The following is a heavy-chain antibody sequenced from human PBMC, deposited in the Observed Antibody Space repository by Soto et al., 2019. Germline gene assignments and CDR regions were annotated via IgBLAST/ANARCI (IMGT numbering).Heavy chain of an antibody. D-gene: IGHD2-8*01. J-gene: IGHJ5*02. CDR3: PRLSFGVPS. V-gene: IGHV3-66*04. Sequence: EVQLVESGGGLVRPGGSLRLSCAVSGFTVSDNYVSWARQSPGKGLEWVSIMDSGGSTYHADSVKGRFTIRRDSSSTTVYLQMNRLSADDTAVYYCPRLSFGVPSWGQGTQVTGSS. CDR1: GFTVSDNY. CDR2: MDSGGST.